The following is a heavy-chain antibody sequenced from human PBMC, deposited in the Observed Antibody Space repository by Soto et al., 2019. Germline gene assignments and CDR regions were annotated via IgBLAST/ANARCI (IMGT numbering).Heavy chain of an antibody. J-gene: IGHJ6*03. CDR1: GYSFTSYW. V-gene: IGHV5-51*01. CDR2: IYPGDSDT. Sequence: GESLKISCKGSGYSFTSYWIGWVRQMPGKGLEWMGIIYPGDSDTRYSPSFQGQVTISADKSISTAYLQWSSLKASDTAMYYCARHDSWSATLDYHYYMDVWGKGTTVTVSS. D-gene: IGHD6-13*01. CDR3: ARHDSWSATLDYHYYMDV.